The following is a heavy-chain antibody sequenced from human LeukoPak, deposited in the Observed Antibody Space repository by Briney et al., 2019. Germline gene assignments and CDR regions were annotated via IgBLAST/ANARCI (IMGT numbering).Heavy chain of an antibody. CDR2: ISAYNGNT. CDR1: GYTFTSYG. D-gene: IGHD2-15*01. J-gene: IGHJ3*02. Sequence: GASVKVSCKASGYTFTSYGISWVRQAPGQGLEWMGWISAYNGNTNYAQKLQGRVTMTTDTSTSTVYMELRSLSSDDTAVYYCARWWDRGKAFDIWGQGTMVTVSS. V-gene: IGHV1-18*01. CDR3: ARWWDRGKAFDI.